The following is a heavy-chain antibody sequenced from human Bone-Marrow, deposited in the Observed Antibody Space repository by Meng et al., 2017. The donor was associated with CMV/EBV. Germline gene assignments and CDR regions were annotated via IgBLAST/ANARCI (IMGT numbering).Heavy chain of an antibody. Sequence: ASVKVSCKASGYTFTSYGISWVRQAPGQGLEWMGWISAYNGNTNYAQKLQGRVTMTTDTSTSTAYMELRSLRSDDTAVYYCGRNSNYYYYYYYGMDVWGQGTTVTVSS. V-gene: IGHV1-18*01. CDR2: ISAYNGNT. CDR1: GYTFTSYG. D-gene: IGHD4-11*01. J-gene: IGHJ6*02. CDR3: GRNSNYYYYYYYGMDV.